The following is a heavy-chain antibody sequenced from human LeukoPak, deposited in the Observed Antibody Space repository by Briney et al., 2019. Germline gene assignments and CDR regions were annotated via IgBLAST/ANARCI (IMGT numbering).Heavy chain of an antibody. V-gene: IGHV1-69*05. CDR3: ARGYCSSTSCLYSNQKYYFDY. J-gene: IGHJ4*02. CDR2: IIPIFGTA. D-gene: IGHD2-2*01. CDR1: GGTFSSYA. Sequence: SVKVSCKASGGTFSSYAISWVRQAPGQGLEWMGGIIPIFGTANYAQKFQGRVTITTDESTSTAYMELSSLRSEDTAVYYCARGYCSSTSCLYSNQKYYFDYWGQGTLVTVSS.